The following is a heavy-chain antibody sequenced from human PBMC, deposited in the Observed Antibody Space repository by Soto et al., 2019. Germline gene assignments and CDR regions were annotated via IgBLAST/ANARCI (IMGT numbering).Heavy chain of an antibody. CDR1: GFTFSSYG. CDR3: AKDRSTVSYYYYYMDV. J-gene: IGHJ6*03. D-gene: IGHD4-4*01. Sequence: QVQLVESGGGVVQPGRSLRLSCAASGFTFSSYGMHWVRQAPGKGLEWVAVISYDGSNKYYADSVKGRFTISRDNSKNTLYLQMNCLRAEDTAVYYCAKDRSTVSYYYYYMDVWGKGTTVTVSS. CDR2: ISYDGSNK. V-gene: IGHV3-30*18.